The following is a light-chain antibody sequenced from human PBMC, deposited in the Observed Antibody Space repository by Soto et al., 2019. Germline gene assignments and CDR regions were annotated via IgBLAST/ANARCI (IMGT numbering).Light chain of an antibody. CDR3: ETWDSNTRV. CDR2: LEGRGSY. Sequence: QSVLTQSSSASASLGSSDKLTCALSRGHGRYIIAWHEQQPGKAPRYLMKLEGRGSYNKGSGVPDCFSGSSCGSDRYLITSNLQSEDEADYYCETWDSNTRVFRTGTKVTVL. J-gene: IGLJ1*01. V-gene: IGLV4-60*03. CDR1: RGHGRYI.